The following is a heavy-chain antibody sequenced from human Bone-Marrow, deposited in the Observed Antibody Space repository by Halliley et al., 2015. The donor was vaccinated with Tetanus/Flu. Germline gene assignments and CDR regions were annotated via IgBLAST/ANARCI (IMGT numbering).Heavy chain of an antibody. CDR2: INYIGTT. CDR3: ARGGGSLDP. J-gene: IGHJ5*02. Sequence: KGLEWIGEINYIGTTNYNPSLEGRVTMSVDTSKTHVSLRMTSVTGADSGVYYCARGGGSLDPWGQGTQVTVSS. D-gene: IGHD3-16*01. V-gene: IGHV4-34*01.